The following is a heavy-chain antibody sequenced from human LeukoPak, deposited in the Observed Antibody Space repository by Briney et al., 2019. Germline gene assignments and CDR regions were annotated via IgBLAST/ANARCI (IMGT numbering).Heavy chain of an antibody. CDR1: GFTFSSYW. V-gene: IGHV3-7*01. Sequence: GGSLRLSCAASGFTFSSYWMTWVRQAPGKGLEWVANIKQDGSVKYYVDSVKGRFAISRDYANNSVFLQMNSLRAEDTSVYYCARDGGWGYYDLWGQGTPVTVSS. CDR3: ARDGGWGYYDL. J-gene: IGHJ4*02. D-gene: IGHD3-16*01. CDR2: IKQDGSVK.